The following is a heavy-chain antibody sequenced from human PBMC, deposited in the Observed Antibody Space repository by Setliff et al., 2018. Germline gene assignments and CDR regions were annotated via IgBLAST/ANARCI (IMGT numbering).Heavy chain of an antibody. Sequence: SETLSLTCTVSGGSISSGSYYWGWIRQPAGKRLEWIGRVYNSGTTYNAFFASRVTMSIDTSKNQFSLNLNSVTAADTALYYCAKESLAINTRWFDPWGQGILVTVSS. CDR1: GGSISSGSYY. J-gene: IGHJ5*02. CDR3: AKESLAINTRWFDP. V-gene: IGHV4-61*02. D-gene: IGHD3-3*02. CDR2: VYNSGTT.